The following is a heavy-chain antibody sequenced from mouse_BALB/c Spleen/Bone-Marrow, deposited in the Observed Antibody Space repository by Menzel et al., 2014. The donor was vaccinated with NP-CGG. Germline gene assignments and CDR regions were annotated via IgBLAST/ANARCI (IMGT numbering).Heavy chain of an antibody. CDR2: IRSKANGYTT. V-gene: IGHV7-3*02. CDR3: ARDMGGILFDS. Sequence: EVQGVESGGGLVQPGGSLRLSCATSGFTFTDYYMNWVRQPPGEALEWLAFIRSKANGYTTEYSASVKGQFTISRDNSQSILYLHMNTLRAEDSATYYCARDMGGILFDSWGQGTTLTVSS. D-gene: IGHD4-1*01. CDR1: GFTFTDYY. J-gene: IGHJ2*01.